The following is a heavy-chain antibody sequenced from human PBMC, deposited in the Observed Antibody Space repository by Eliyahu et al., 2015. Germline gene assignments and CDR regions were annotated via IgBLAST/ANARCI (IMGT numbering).Heavy chain of an antibody. CDR3: AKDITIFGVAPRGYFDY. J-gene: IGHJ4*02. CDR1: GFXFSXXA. Sequence: EVQLVESGGGLVQPGGSLRLSCAASGFXFSXXAMSWVRQGPGKGLGWVSAISGSGGSTYYADSVKGRFTISRDNSKNTLYLQMNSLRAEDTAVYYCAKDITIFGVAPRGYFDYWGQGTLVTVSS. D-gene: IGHD3-3*01. CDR2: ISGSGGST. V-gene: IGHV3-23*04.